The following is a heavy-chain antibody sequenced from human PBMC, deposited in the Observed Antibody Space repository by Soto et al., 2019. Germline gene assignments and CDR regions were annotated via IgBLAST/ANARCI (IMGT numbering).Heavy chain of an antibody. D-gene: IGHD3-22*01. CDR3: ALRSMAVVPEY. Sequence: QVQLQESGPGLVKPSETLSLTCAVSGDSISSYYCMWIRQPPGKGLESIGYLYYGRSANYNPSLKSRVTLSVDTSTNQGSLTLSSMTAADTAVYYRALRSMAVVPEYWGQGTLVTVSS. CDR2: LYYGRSA. CDR1: GDSISSYY. V-gene: IGHV4-59*01. J-gene: IGHJ4*02.